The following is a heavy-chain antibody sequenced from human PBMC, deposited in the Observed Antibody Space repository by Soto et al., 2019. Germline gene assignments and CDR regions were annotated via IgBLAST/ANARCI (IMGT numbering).Heavy chain of an antibody. J-gene: IGHJ5*01. CDR2: IYPGDSDT. CDR3: AGTSVDTAMVNWFDS. Sequence: PGESLKISCKGSGYSFTSYWIGWVRQIPGKGLEWMGIIYPGDSDTRYSPSFQGQVTISADKSISTAYLQWSSLKASDTAMYYCAGTSVDTAMVNWFDSWGQGTLVTVSS. V-gene: IGHV5-51*01. CDR1: GYSFTSYW. D-gene: IGHD5-18*01.